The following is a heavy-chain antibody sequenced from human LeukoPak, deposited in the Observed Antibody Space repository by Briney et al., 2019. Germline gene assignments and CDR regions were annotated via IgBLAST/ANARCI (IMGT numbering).Heavy chain of an antibody. D-gene: IGHD2-15*01. CDR1: GFTVSSTY. Sequence: GGSLRLSCAASGFTVSSTYMSWVRQAPGKGLEWVSVIYSGGNIYYIDSVKGRFTISRDTSKNTLYLQMNSLRAEDTAVYYCASRHCSGGGCYFAGADPFDYWGQGTLVTVSS. CDR2: IYSGGNI. J-gene: IGHJ4*02. CDR3: ASRHCSGGGCYFAGADPFDY. V-gene: IGHV3-53*01.